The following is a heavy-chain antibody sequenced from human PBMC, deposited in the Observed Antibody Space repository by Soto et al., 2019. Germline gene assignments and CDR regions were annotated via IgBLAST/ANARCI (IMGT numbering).Heavy chain of an antibody. Sequence: SETLSLTCTVSGGSISSGDYYSSWIRQPPGKGLEWIGYIYHSGSTYYNPSLKSRVTISVDRSKNQFSPKLSSVTAADTAVYYCASTTCSGGSCYSEGWFDPWGQGTLVTVSS. D-gene: IGHD2-15*01. J-gene: IGHJ5*02. V-gene: IGHV4-30-2*01. CDR2: IYHSGST. CDR3: ASTTCSGGSCYSEGWFDP. CDR1: GGSISSGDYY.